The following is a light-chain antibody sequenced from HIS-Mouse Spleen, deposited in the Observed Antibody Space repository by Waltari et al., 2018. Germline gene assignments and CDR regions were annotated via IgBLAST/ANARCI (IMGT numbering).Light chain of an antibody. CDR1: VLATKY. CDR3: YSTDSSGNHRV. Sequence: SYELTQPSSVSVSPGQTARITCSGDVLATKYARWFQQKPGQAPVLVIYKDSERPSGIPERFSGSSSGTMATLTISGTQVEDEADYYCYSTDSSGNHRVFGGGTKLTVL. J-gene: IGLJ2*01. V-gene: IGLV3-10*01. CDR2: KDS.